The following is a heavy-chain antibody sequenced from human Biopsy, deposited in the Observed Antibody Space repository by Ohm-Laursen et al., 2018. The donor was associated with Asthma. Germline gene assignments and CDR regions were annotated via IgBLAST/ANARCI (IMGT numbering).Heavy chain of an antibody. Sequence: SLRLSCTASGMSVSDYYMTWLRQSPGKGLEWLSHIGIKGTSIYYADSVKGRFTISRDNAKNSLFLQMNGLRADDTAVYFCAGGRYCSGASCLYGIDVWGQGTTVSVSS. J-gene: IGHJ6*02. D-gene: IGHD2-15*01. V-gene: IGHV3-11*01. CDR3: AGGRYCSGASCLYGIDV. CDR2: IGIKGTSI. CDR1: GMSVSDYY.